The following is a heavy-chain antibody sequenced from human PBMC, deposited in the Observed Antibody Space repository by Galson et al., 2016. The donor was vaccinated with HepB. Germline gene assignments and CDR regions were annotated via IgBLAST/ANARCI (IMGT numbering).Heavy chain of an antibody. D-gene: IGHD4/OR15-4a*01. J-gene: IGHJ4*02. CDR2: IYQTGTA. CDR3: TRVHLGSVATMAFDN. Sequence: SETLSLTCAVSGDSISNNYWWAWVRQFPGQGLEWIGEIYQTGTAHYNPSFTSRATISIDKSKNEISLRLASVTAADTALYYCTRVHLGSVATMAFDNWGQGTLVTVSS. CDR1: GDSISNNYW. V-gene: IGHV4-4*02.